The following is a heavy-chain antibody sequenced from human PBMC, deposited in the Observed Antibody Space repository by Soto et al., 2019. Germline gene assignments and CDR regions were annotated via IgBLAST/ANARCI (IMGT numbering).Heavy chain of an antibody. CDR3: ARQTNYYDSSGYPVPFDY. J-gene: IGHJ4*02. CDR1: GGSFSGYY. CDR2: INHSGST. D-gene: IGHD3-22*01. Sequence: ASETMSLTCAGYGGSFSGYYLSWIRQPPGKGLEWIGEINHSGSTNYNPSLKSRVTISVDTSKNQFSLKLSSVTAADTAVYYCARQTNYYDSSGYPVPFDYWGQGTLVTVSS. V-gene: IGHV4-34*01.